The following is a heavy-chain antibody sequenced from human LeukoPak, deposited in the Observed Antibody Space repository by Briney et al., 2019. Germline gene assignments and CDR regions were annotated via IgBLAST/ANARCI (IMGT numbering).Heavy chain of an antibody. J-gene: IGHJ4*02. CDR1: GGSISNYY. V-gene: IGHV4-59*01. CDR2: VYYSGST. D-gene: IGHD6-13*01. CDR3: ARARGYSSSWYRHHFDY. Sequence: PSETLSLTCTVSGGSISNYYWSWIRQPPGKGLEWIGYVYYSGSTNYNPSLKSRVTISVDTSKNQFSLKLSSVTAADTAVYYCARARGYSSSWYRHHFDYWGQGTLVTVSS.